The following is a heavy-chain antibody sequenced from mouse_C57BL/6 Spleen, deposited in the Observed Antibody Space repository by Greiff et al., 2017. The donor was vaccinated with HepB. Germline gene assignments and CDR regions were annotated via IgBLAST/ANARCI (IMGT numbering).Heavy chain of an antibody. Sequence: ESGPGLVKPSQSLSLTCSVTGYSITSGYYWNWIRQFPGNKLEWMGYISYDGSNNYNPSLKNRISITRDTSKNQFFLKLNSVTTEDTATYYCARDGIYYGYDMDYWGQGTSVTVSS. D-gene: IGHD2-2*01. CDR2: ISYDGSN. J-gene: IGHJ4*01. CDR1: GYSITSGYY. V-gene: IGHV3-6*01. CDR3: ARDGIYYGYDMDY.